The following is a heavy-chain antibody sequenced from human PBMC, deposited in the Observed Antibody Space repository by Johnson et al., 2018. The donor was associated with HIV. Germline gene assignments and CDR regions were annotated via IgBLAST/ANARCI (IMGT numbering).Heavy chain of an antibody. CDR3: AKDGWEGYCSGGSCYSDAFDI. V-gene: IGHV3-30*18. D-gene: IGHD2-15*01. CDR1: GFTVSNYG. CDR2: ISYDGSNK. J-gene: IGHJ3*02. Sequence: QVQLVESGGGVVQPGRSLRLSCAVSGFTVSNYGMHWVRQAPGNGLEWVAVISYDGSNKYYADSVKGRFTISRDDSKSTLNLQMNSLRAEDTAVYYCAKDGWEGYCSGGSCYSDAFDIWGQGTMVTVSS.